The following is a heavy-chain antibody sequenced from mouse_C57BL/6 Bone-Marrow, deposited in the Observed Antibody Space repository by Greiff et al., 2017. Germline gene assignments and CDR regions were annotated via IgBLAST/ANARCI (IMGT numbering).Heavy chain of an antibody. J-gene: IGHJ2*01. CDR3: AREAGWLLPFDY. Sequence: QVHVKQSGAELARPGASVKLSCKASGYTFTSYGISWVKQRTGQGLEWIGEIYPRSGNTYYNEKFKGKATLTADKSSSTAYMELRSLTSEDSAVYFCAREAGWLLPFDYWGQGTTLTVSS. D-gene: IGHD2-3*01. CDR1: GYTFTSYG. V-gene: IGHV1-81*01. CDR2: IYPRSGNT.